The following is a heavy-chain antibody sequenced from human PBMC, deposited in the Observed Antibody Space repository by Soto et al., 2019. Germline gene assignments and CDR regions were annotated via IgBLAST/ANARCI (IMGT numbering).Heavy chain of an antibody. Sequence: SETLSLTCAVYGGSFSGYYWSWIRQPPGKGLEWIGEIIHGGNTNYNPSLKSRVTISLDTSKNQFSLKLSSVTAADTAVYHCARVFCSSTSCHSYFDYWGQGTQVTVSS. CDR1: GGSFSGYY. V-gene: IGHV4-34*12. D-gene: IGHD2-2*01. J-gene: IGHJ4*02. CDR3: ARVFCSSTSCHSYFDY. CDR2: IIHGGNT.